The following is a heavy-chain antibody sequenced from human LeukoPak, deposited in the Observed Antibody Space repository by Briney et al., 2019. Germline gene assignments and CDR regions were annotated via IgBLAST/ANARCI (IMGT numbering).Heavy chain of an antibody. CDR1: GFTFSSYG. V-gene: IGHV3-23*01. Sequence: GGTLRLSCAASGFTFSSYGMNWVRQAPGKGLEWVSTIRNSGSSTSYADSVKGRFTISRDNSKNTLYLQMNSLRADDTALYYCAKQSHDYGGYMDFWGQGTLVTVSS. CDR3: AKQSHDYGGYMDF. D-gene: IGHD4-17*01. CDR2: IRNSGSST. J-gene: IGHJ4*02.